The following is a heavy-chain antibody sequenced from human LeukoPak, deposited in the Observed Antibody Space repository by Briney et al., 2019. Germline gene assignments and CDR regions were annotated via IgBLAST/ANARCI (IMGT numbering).Heavy chain of an antibody. Sequence: SQTLSLTCAVSGGSISSGGYSWSWIRQPPGKGLEWIGYIYHSGSTYYNPSLKSRVTISVDRSKNQFSLKLSSVTAADTAVYYCARGSVTTGVWFDPWGQGTPVTVSS. D-gene: IGHD4-11*01. CDR2: IYHSGST. CDR3: ARGSVTTGVWFDP. CDR1: GGSISSGGYS. V-gene: IGHV4-30-2*01. J-gene: IGHJ5*02.